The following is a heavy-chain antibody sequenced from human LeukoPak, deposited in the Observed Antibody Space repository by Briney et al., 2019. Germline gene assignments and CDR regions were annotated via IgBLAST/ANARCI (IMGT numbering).Heavy chain of an antibody. CDR3: ARERRYCSSTSCSRSFDY. CDR2: INPNSGGT. Sequence: ASVKVSCKASGYTFTGYYMHWVRQAPGQGLEWVGWINPNSGGTNYAQKFQGRVTMTRDTSISTAYMELSRLRSDDTAVYYCARERRYCSSTSCSRSFDYWGQGTLVTVSS. D-gene: IGHD2-2*01. J-gene: IGHJ4*02. V-gene: IGHV1-2*02. CDR1: GYTFTGYY.